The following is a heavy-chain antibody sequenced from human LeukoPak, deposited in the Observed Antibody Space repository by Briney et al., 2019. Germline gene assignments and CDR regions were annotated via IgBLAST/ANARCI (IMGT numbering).Heavy chain of an antibody. CDR2: IFSRGTT. V-gene: IGHV4-4*07. J-gene: IGHJ5*02. CDR3: ARDHNGGFDP. CDR1: GGSISGYY. Sequence: SETLSLTCTISGGSISGYYWSWIRQPAGEGLEWIGRIFSRGTTNYNPSLKSRVTMSVDTSKNQFSLKLSSVTAADTAVYYCARDHNGGFDPWGQGTLVTVSS. D-gene: IGHD1-1*01.